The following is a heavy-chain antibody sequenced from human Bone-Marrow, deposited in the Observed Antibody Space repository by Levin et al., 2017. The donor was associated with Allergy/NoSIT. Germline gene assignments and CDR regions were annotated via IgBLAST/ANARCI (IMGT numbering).Heavy chain of an antibody. CDR3: ARSYSGYSSGWYPGWFDP. J-gene: IGHJ5*02. Sequence: GGSLRLSCAASGFTFSSYWMSWVRQAPGKGLEWVANIKQDGSEKYYVDSVKGRFTISRDNAKNSLYLQMNSLRAEDTAVYYCARSYSGYSSGWYPGWFDPWGQGTLVTVSS. CDR2: IKQDGSEK. D-gene: IGHD6-19*01. V-gene: IGHV3-7*04. CDR1: GFTFSSYW.